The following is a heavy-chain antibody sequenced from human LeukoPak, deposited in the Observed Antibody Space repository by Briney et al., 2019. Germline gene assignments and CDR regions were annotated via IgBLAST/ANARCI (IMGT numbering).Heavy chain of an antibody. D-gene: IGHD4-17*01. J-gene: IGHJ4*02. CDR2: IFHNGNT. Sequence: SETLSLTCAVSGGSLSRGSYSWSWIRQPPGKGLEWIGYIFHNGNTHYNPSLKSRVTLSIDKSKNQFSLKLSSVTAADTALYFCARGGGFYGTGTTHFDYWGQGTLVIVSS. CDR1: GGSLSRGSYS. V-gene: IGHV4-30-2*01. CDR3: ARGGGFYGTGTTHFDY.